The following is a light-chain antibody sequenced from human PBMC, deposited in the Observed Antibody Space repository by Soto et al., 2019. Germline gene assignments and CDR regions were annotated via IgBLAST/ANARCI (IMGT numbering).Light chain of an antibody. CDR2: RNN. Sequence: QPVLTQPPSASGTPGQRVTISCSGSSSNIGSNYVYWYQQLPGTAPKLLIYRNNQRPSGVPDRFSGSKSGTSASLAISRLRSEDEADYYCAAWDDSLSVVFGGGTKLTVL. J-gene: IGLJ2*01. CDR3: AAWDDSLSVV. V-gene: IGLV1-47*01. CDR1: SSNIGSNY.